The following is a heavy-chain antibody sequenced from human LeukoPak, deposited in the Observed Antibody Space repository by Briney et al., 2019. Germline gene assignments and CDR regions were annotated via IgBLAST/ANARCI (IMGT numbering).Heavy chain of an antibody. V-gene: IGHV4-34*01. CDR3: ARDGGSGSYSIRRHGWFDP. CDR2: INHSGCT. CDR1: GEFLNGYY. D-gene: IGHD3-10*01. J-gene: IGHJ5*02. Sequence: PSEPVSLLCAVYGEFLNGYYWSWIRQPTERGVEWIGEINHSGCTNYNPSLILRVTIEVDTSKNQFYLKLSSVTAADTAVYYCARDGGSGSYSIRRHGWFDPWGQRTRLTVSS.